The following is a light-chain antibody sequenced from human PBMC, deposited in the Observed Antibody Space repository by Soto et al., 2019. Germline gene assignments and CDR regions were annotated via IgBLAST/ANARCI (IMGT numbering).Light chain of an antibody. CDR2: FDS. V-gene: IGLV3-21*04. CDR1: SIGTKS. Sequence: SYELTQPPSVSVAPGQTARITCGGNSIGTKSVHWYQLRPGQAPLLVIYFDSDRPSGIPERFSGSNSENTATLTITRVEAGDEADYYCQVCDTGSDHVVFGGGTKVTVL. CDR3: QVCDTGSDHVV. J-gene: IGLJ2*01.